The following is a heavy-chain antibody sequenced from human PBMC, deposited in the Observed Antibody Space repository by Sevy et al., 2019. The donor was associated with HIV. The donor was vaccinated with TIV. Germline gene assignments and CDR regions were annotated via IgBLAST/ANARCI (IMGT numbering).Heavy chain of an antibody. CDR3: ARDSSRGWSYENY. Sequence: GGSLRLSCAASGFTFSSYWMSWVRQAPGKGLEGVANIKQDGSEKYYVDSVKGRFTISRDNAKNSLYLQMNSLRAEDTAVYYCARDSSRGWSYENYWGQGTLVTVSS. D-gene: IGHD6-19*01. CDR2: IKQDGSEK. CDR1: GFTFSSYW. J-gene: IGHJ4*02. V-gene: IGHV3-7*01.